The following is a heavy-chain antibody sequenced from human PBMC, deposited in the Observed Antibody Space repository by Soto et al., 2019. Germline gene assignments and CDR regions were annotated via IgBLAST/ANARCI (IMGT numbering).Heavy chain of an antibody. CDR3: ARAVVLVPAAPLDY. J-gene: IGHJ4*02. CDR1: GGSVSSGSYY. V-gene: IGHV4-61*01. CDR2: IYYSGST. Sequence: QVQLQESGPGLVKPSETLSLTCTVSGGSVSSGSYYWSWIRQPPGKGPEWIGYIYYSGSTNYNPSLKSRVTISVDTSKNQFSLKLSSVTAADTAVYYCARAVVLVPAAPLDYWSQGTLVTVSS. D-gene: IGHD2-2*01.